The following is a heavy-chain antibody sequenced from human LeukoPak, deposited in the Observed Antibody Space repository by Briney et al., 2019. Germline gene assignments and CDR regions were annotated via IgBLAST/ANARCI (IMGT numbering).Heavy chain of an antibody. D-gene: IGHD6-13*01. CDR3: ARGKWYSSSWYLARFANTVEAFDI. J-gene: IGHJ3*02. CDR2: IIPIFGTA. CDR1: GGTFSSYA. V-gene: IGHV1-69*05. Sequence: KVSCKASGGTFSSYAISWVRQAPGQGLEWMGGIIPIFGTANYAQKFQGRVTMTRNTSISTAYMELSSLRSEDTAVYYCARGKWYSSSWYLARFANTVEAFDIWGQGTMVTVSS.